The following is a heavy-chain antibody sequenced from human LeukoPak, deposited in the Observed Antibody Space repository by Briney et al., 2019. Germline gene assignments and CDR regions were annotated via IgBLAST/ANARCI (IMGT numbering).Heavy chain of an antibody. Sequence: GGSLRLSCAASGFTFSSYWMSWVRQAPGKELEWVANIKQDGSEKYYVDSVKGRFTISRDNAKNSLYLQMNSLRAEDTAVYYCARHGRSSPYYYYMDVWGKGTTVTVSS. D-gene: IGHD6-6*01. CDR3: ARHGRSSPYYYYMDV. J-gene: IGHJ6*03. CDR2: IKQDGSEK. CDR1: GFTFSSYW. V-gene: IGHV3-7*01.